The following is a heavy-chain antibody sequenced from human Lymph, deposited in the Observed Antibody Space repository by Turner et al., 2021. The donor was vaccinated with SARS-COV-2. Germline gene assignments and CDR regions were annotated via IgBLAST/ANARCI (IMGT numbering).Heavy chain of an antibody. Sequence: QVQLQESGPGQAKPSETRSLTCTVSGGSISSYYWSWIRQPPGKGLEWIGFIYYSGSTNYNPSLKSRVTISVDTSKNQFSLKLSSVTAADTAVYYCARGFDYWGQGTLVTVSS. CDR3: ARGFDY. CDR1: GGSISSYY. CDR2: IYYSGST. V-gene: IGHV4-59*01. J-gene: IGHJ4*02.